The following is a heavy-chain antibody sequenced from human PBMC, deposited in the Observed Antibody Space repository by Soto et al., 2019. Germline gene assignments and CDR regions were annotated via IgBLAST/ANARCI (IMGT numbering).Heavy chain of an antibody. Sequence: GESLKISCKGSGYSFSSYWIGWGRQMPGKGLEWMGIISPGDSDTRYSPSFQGQVTISADKSISTAYLQWSSLKASDTAMYYCARSPPTYYDILTGSGSAEFDYWGQGTLVTVSS. CDR2: ISPGDSDT. CDR1: GYSFSSYW. D-gene: IGHD3-9*01. J-gene: IGHJ4*02. V-gene: IGHV5-51*01. CDR3: ARSPPTYYDILTGSGSAEFDY.